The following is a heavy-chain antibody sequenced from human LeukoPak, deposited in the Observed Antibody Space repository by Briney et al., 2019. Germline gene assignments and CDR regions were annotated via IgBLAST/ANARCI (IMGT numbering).Heavy chain of an antibody. V-gene: IGHV1-69*04. D-gene: IGHD3-16*01. Sequence: SVNVSCKASGGTFSSYAISWVRQAPGQGLEWMGRIIPLLGVRNHAQKFQGRVTLTADKTASTVYMELSSLRSEDTAIYYCARESRMITFGGVTVAYYFDSWGQGTLVTVSS. CDR3: ARESRMITFGGVTVAYYFDS. CDR1: GGTFSSYA. J-gene: IGHJ4*02. CDR2: IIPLLGVR.